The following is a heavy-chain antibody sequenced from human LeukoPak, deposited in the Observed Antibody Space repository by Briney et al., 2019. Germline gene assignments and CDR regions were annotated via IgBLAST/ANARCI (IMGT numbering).Heavy chain of an antibody. CDR1: GGSISSYY. D-gene: IGHD1-26*01. Sequence: SETLSLTCTVSGGSISSYYWSWIRQPPGKGLEWIGYIYYSGSTNYNPSLKSRVTISVDTSKNQFSLKLSSVTAADTAVYYCARWGYSHGYFDYWGQGTLVTVSS. CDR3: ARWGYSHGYFDY. CDR2: IYYSGST. V-gene: IGHV4-59*08. J-gene: IGHJ4*02.